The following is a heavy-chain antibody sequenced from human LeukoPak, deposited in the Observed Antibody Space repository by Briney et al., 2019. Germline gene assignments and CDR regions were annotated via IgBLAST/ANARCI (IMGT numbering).Heavy chain of an antibody. J-gene: IGHJ6*03. Sequence: SETLSLTCTVSGGSISSYYWGWIRQPAGKGLEWIGRIYGSGSTDYNPFLKSRVTMSVDTSKNQFSLKLSSVTAADTAVCYCARLVPHYYDSSGYYSYYYYYYMDVWGKGTTVTVSS. CDR3: ARLVPHYYDSSGYYSYYYYYYMDV. CDR1: GGSISSYY. D-gene: IGHD3-22*01. V-gene: IGHV4-4*07. CDR2: IYGSGST.